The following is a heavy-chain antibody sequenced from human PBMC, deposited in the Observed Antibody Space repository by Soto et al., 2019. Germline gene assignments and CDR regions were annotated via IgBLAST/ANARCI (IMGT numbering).Heavy chain of an antibody. CDR3: ASYGPSDSSGYYYVGY. V-gene: IGHV3-33*01. Sequence: GESLKISCAASGFTFSSYGMHWVRQAPGKGLEWVAVIWYDGSNKYYADSVKGRFTISRDNSKNTLYLQMNSLRAEDTAVYYCASYGPSDSSGYYYVGYWGQGTLVTVSS. J-gene: IGHJ4*02. D-gene: IGHD3-22*01. CDR2: IWYDGSNK. CDR1: GFTFSSYG.